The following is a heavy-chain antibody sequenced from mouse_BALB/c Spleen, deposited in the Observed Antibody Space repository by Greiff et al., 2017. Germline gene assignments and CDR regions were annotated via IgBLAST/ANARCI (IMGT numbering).Heavy chain of an antibody. CDR1: GYTFTDYN. J-gene: IGHJ3*01. CDR3: APLITTAAWFAY. V-gene: IGHV1S29*02. CDR2: IYPYNGGT. D-gene: IGHD1-2*01. Sequence: DVQLQESGPELVKPGASVKISCKASGYTFTDYNMHWVKQSHGKSLEWIGYIYPYNGGTGYNQKFKSKATLTVDNSSSTAYMELRSLTSEDSAVYYCAPLITTAAWFAYWGQGTLVTVSA.